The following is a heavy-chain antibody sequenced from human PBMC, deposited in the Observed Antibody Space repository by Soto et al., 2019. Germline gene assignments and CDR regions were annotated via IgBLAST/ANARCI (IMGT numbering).Heavy chain of an antibody. D-gene: IGHD2-15*01. J-gene: IGHJ4*02. CDR3: ARSRTYGGNSFDY. V-gene: IGHV5-51*01. CDR2: IHPGDSNT. Sequence: PGXSLKISCSTSEYSFTSYWVGWVRQMSGKGLEWMGIIHPGDSNTRYSPSFQGQVTISADKSISTAYLQWSSLQASDTAIYYCARSRTYGGNSFDYWGQGTLVTVSS. CDR1: EYSFTSYW.